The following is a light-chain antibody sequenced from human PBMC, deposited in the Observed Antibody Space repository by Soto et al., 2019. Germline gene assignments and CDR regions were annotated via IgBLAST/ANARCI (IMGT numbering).Light chain of an antibody. CDR1: QTISSY. J-gene: IGKJ5*01. CDR2: ASS. Sequence: DIQMTQSPSSLSASVGDRGTITCRASQTISSYLNWYQQRPGKAPNLLIYASSSLQSGVPPRFSGSGSGTDFTLTISSLQPEDFATYYWQQTYSTPITFGQGTRLEIK. CDR3: QQTYSTPIT. V-gene: IGKV1-39*01.